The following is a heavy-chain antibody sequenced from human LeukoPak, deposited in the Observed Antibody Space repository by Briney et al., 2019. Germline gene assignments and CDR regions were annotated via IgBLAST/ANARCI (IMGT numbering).Heavy chain of an antibody. D-gene: IGHD6-13*01. V-gene: IGHV4-59*12. CDR3: ARDVVAAAGESDD. J-gene: IGHJ4*02. CDR1: GGSISSYY. Sequence: SETLSLTCTVSGGSISSYYWSWIRRPPGKGLEWIGYIYYSGSTNYNPSLKSRVTMSVDTSKNQFSLKLTSVTAADTAVYYCARDVVAAAGESDDWGQGTPVTVSS. CDR2: IYYSGST.